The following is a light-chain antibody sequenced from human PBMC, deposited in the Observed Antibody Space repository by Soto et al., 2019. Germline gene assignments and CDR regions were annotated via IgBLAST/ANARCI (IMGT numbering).Light chain of an antibody. J-gene: IGKJ5*01. CDR3: QQYYDLPIT. CDR2: DAS. Sequence: IQMTQCRSSLSASVGCRVTITCQASQNINNYLNWYQQKPGRAPKLLIYDASNLEAGVPSRFRGSGSGTDFTFTIGSLQPEDIATYYCQQYYDLPITFGQGTRLEI. V-gene: IGKV1-33*01. CDR1: QNINNY.